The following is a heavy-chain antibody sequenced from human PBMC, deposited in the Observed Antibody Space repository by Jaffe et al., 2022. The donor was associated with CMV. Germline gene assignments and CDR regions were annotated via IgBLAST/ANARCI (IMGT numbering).Heavy chain of an antibody. V-gene: IGHV3-33*08. Sequence: QVQLVESGGGVVQPGRSLRLSCAASGFTFSTYAMHWVRQAPGKGLEWVAVIWYDGSNKYYADSVKGRFTISRDNSKNTLYLQMNSLRAEDTAVFYCARGADSSGSNRYFDYWGQGTLVTVSS. CDR1: GFTFSTYA. D-gene: IGHD3-22*01. CDR2: IWYDGSNK. J-gene: IGHJ4*02. CDR3: ARGADSSGSNRYFDY.